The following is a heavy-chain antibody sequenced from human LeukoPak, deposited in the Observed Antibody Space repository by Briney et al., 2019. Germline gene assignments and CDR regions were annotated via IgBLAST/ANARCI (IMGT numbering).Heavy chain of an antibody. CDR1: AGSISSRHHY. CDR2: IYLIGTN. CDR3: ARQSYYDSSGLPRHDAFDI. D-gene: IGHD3-22*01. J-gene: IGHJ3*02. Sequence: KPSETLSLTCTVSAGSISSRHHYWRWIRQPPGKGLEWIGSIYLIGTNYSNTSLKSRVTISVDTSKKQLSLKLRSVTAADTALYYCARQSYYDSSGLPRHDAFDIWGQGTMVTVSS. V-gene: IGHV4-39*01.